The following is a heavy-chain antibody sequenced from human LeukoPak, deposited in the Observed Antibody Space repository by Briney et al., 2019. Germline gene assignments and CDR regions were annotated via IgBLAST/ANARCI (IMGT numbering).Heavy chain of an antibody. Sequence: SETLSPTCTVSGGSISSYYWSWIRQPPGKGLEWIGYIYYSGNTNYNPSLKSRVTISVDTSKNQFSLKLSSVTAADTAVYYCARGAGSFEYWGQGTLVTVSS. CDR3: ARGAGSFEY. D-gene: IGHD1-26*01. CDR2: IYYSGNT. CDR1: GGSISSYY. V-gene: IGHV4-59*01. J-gene: IGHJ4*02.